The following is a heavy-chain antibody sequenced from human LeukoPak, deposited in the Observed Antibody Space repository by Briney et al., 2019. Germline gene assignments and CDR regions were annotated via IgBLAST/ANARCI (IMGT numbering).Heavy chain of an antibody. CDR3: ARMRPHDAFDI. CDR1: GFTFSSYW. Sequence: GGSLRLSCAASGFTFSSYWMSWVRQAPGKGLEWVANIKQDGSEKYYVDSVKGRFTIYRDNAKNTLYLQMNSLRAEDTAVYYCARMRPHDAFDIWGQGTMVTVSS. J-gene: IGHJ3*02. CDR2: IKQDGSEK. V-gene: IGHV3-7*01.